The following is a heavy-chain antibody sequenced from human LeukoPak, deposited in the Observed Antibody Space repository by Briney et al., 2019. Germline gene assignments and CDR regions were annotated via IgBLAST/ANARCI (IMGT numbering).Heavy chain of an antibody. D-gene: IGHD3-22*01. J-gene: IGHJ4*02. Sequence: GGSLRLSCAASGFTFSSYAMSWVRQAPGKGLEWVSAISGSGGSTYYADSVKGRFTISRDNSKNPLYLQMNSLRAEDTAVYYCAKDQYDSSIFDYWGQGTLVTVSS. CDR3: AKDQYDSSIFDY. CDR1: GFTFSSYA. CDR2: ISGSGGST. V-gene: IGHV3-23*01.